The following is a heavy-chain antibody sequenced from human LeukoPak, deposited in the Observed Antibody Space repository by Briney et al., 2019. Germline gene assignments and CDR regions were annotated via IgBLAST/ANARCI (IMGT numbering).Heavy chain of an antibody. CDR1: GFTFSKYW. CDR2: INTDWTVT. Sequence: GGSLRLSCAASGFTFSKYWMLWVRQAPGKGLDSVSRINTDWTVTTYADSVKGRFTVSRDNADNTMFLQMNSVRDEDTAVYYCATKQWLAPPPDSWGQGTPVTVSS. J-gene: IGHJ4*02. CDR3: ATKQWLAPPPDS. D-gene: IGHD6-19*01. V-gene: IGHV3-74*01.